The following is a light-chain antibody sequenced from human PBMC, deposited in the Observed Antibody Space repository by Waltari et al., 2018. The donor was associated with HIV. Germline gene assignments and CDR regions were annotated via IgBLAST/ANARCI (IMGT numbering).Light chain of an antibody. V-gene: IGLV2-8*01. CDR2: EVS. Sequence: QSALTQPPSASGSPGQSVTISCTGTSSDVGDNDYVSWYQQHPGKAPKVMIYEVSKRPSGVPDRSSGSKSGNTASLTVSGLQAEDEADYFCTSYAGRDNLVFGGGTKLTV. J-gene: IGLJ2*01. CDR1: SSDVGDNDY. CDR3: TSYAGRDNLV.